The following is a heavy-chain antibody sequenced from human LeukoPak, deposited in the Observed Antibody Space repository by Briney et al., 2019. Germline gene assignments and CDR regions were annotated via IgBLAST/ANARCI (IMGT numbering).Heavy chain of an antibody. CDR3: ASIPYDSSGYYYFDY. Sequence: PSETLSLTCAVYGGSFSGYYWSWIRQPPGKGLEWIGEINRSGSTNYNPSLKSRVTISVDTSKNQFSLKLSSVTAADTAVYFCASIPYDSSGYYYFDYWGQGTLVTVSS. D-gene: IGHD3-22*01. V-gene: IGHV4-34*01. CDR1: GGSFSGYY. J-gene: IGHJ4*02. CDR2: INRSGST.